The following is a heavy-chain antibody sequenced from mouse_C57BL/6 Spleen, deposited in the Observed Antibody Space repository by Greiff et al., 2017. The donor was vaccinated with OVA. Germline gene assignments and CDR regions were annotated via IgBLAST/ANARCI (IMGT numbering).Heavy chain of an antibody. CDR3: ARHKLGDYGSSYDYAMDY. J-gene: IGHJ4*01. V-gene: IGHV5-6*01. CDR2: ISSGGSYT. CDR1: GFTFSSYG. D-gene: IGHD1-1*01. Sequence: EVKLMESGGDLVKPGGSLKLSCAASGFTFSSYGMSWVRQTPDKRLEWVATISSGGSYTYYPDSVKGRFTISRDNAKNTLYLQMSSLKSEDTAMYYCARHKLGDYGSSYDYAMDYWGQGTSVTVSS.